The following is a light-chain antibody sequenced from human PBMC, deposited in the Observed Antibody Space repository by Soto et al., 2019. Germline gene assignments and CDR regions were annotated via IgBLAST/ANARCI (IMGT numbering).Light chain of an antibody. CDR2: GAS. CDR1: QSVTSNY. Sequence: EIVLTQSPGTLSLSPGERATLSCRASQSVTSNYLAWYQQKPGQAPRLLIYGASSRATGIPDRFSGSGSGTDFTLIISRLEPEDFAVYFCQQYGGVPFTFGGGTKVEIK. J-gene: IGKJ4*01. CDR3: QQYGGVPFT. V-gene: IGKV3-20*01.